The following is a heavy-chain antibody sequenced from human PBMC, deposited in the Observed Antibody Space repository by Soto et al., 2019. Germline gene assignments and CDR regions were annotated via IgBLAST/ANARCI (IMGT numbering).Heavy chain of an antibody. CDR2: ISSSSSYI. CDR3: ARVGQLWFDYYYYGMDV. Sequence: PGGSLRLSCASSGFTFSSYSMNWVRQAPGKGLEWVSSISSSSSYIYYADSVKGRFTISRDNAKNSLYLQMNSLRAEDTAVYYCARVGQLWFDYYYYGMDVWGQGTTVTVSS. V-gene: IGHV3-21*01. CDR1: GFTFSSYS. D-gene: IGHD5-18*01. J-gene: IGHJ6*02.